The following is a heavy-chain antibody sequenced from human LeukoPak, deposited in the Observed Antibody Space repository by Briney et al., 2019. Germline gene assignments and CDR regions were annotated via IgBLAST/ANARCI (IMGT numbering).Heavy chain of an antibody. CDR3: ARVPDYGDYYSDY. CDR2: ISSSGSTI. V-gene: IGHV3-48*03. J-gene: IGHJ4*02. CDR1: GFTFSSYE. Sequence: QTGGSLRLSCAASGFTFSSYEMNWVRQAPGKGLEWVSYISSSGSTIYYADSVKGRFTISRDNAKNSLYLQMNSLRAEDTAVYYCARVPDYGDYYSDYWGQGTLVTVSS. D-gene: IGHD4-17*01.